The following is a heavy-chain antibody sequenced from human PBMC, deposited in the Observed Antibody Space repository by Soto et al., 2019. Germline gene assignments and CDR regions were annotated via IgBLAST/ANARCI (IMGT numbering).Heavy chain of an antibody. D-gene: IGHD2-21*01. Sequence: SETLSLTCTVSGGSISSYYWSWIRQPPGKGLEWIGYIYYSGSTNYNPSLKSRVTISVDTSKNQFSLKLSSVTAADTAVYYCARALWAGDPGDWFDPWGQGTLVTVSS. J-gene: IGHJ5*02. CDR1: GGSISSYY. CDR2: IYYSGST. V-gene: IGHV4-59*01. CDR3: ARALWAGDPGDWFDP.